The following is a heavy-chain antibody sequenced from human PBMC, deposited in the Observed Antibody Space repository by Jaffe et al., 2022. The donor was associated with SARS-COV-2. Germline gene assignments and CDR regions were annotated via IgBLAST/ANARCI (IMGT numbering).Heavy chain of an antibody. D-gene: IGHD3-22*01. J-gene: IGHJ4*02. Sequence: EVQLVESGGGLVQPGGSLRLSCAASGFTFSSYEMNWVRQAPGKGLEWVSYISSSGSTIYYADSVKGRFTISRDNAKNSLYLQMNSLRAEDTAVYYCARVLRGSGYYPFYYWGQGTLVTVSS. CDR3: ARVLRGSGYYPFYY. CDR2: ISSSGSTI. CDR1: GFTFSSYE. V-gene: IGHV3-48*03.